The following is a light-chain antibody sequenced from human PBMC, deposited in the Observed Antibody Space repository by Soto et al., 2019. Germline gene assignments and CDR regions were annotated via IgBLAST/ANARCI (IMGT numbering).Light chain of an antibody. CDR2: GAS. V-gene: IGKV3-15*01. Sequence: EIVMTQSPATLSVSPGERATLSCRASQSVSSNLAWYQQNPGQTPRLLIYGASTRATGIPVRFSGSGSGTECTLTISSLQSEDFSVYYCQQYNNWPPVTFGQGTKLEIK. J-gene: IGKJ2*01. CDR3: QQYNNWPPVT. CDR1: QSVSSN.